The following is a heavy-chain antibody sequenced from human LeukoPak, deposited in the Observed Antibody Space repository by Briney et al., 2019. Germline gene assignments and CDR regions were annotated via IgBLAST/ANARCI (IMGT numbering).Heavy chain of an antibody. D-gene: IGHD6-6*01. CDR3: AKDQVAARPEGGQFDY. J-gene: IGHJ4*02. Sequence: QSGGSLRLSCAASGFTFSSYAMSWVRQAPGKGLEWVSAISGSGGSTYYADSVKGRFTISRDNSKNTLYLQMNSLRAEDTAVYYCAKDQVAARPEGGQFDYWGQGTLVTVSS. V-gene: IGHV3-23*01. CDR2: ISGSGGST. CDR1: GFTFSSYA.